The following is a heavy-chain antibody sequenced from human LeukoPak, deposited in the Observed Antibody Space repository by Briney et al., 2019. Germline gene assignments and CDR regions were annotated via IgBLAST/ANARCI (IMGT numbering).Heavy chain of an antibody. V-gene: IGHV3-23*01. CDR3: ARSNSGYASFDY. CDR1: GFTFSSYA. Sequence: GGSLRLSCAASGFTFSSYAMSWVRQAPGKGLEWVSAISGSGGSTYYADSVKGRFTTSRDNSKNTLYLQMNSQRAEDTAVYYCARSNSGYASFDYWGQGTLVTVSS. CDR2: ISGSGGST. J-gene: IGHJ4*02. D-gene: IGHD5-12*01.